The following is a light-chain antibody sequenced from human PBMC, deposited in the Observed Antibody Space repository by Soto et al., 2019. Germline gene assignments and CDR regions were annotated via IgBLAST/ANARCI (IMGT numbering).Light chain of an antibody. J-gene: IGKJ1*01. CDR1: QSVGTY. CDR3: QQYNDWPRT. V-gene: IGKV3-15*01. Sequence: EIVMTQSPATLSVSPGERATLSCRASQSVGTYLAWYQQKPGQAPRLLIYGASTRAAGISPRFSGGRSGTEFTLTISSLQSEDFAVYYCQQYNDWPRTFGQGTQVGIK. CDR2: GAS.